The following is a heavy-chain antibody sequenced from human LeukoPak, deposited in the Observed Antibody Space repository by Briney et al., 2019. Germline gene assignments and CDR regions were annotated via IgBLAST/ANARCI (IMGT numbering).Heavy chain of an antibody. CDR1: GVTLRNYG. Sequence: GESLRLSCAASGVTLRNYGLSWVRHTPGKGLEWVSAIRGSGDTTFYADSVKGRFTIFRDNAKNTLYLQMNSLRAEDTAVYYCARGMSGYYGMDVWGQGTTVTVSS. CDR2: IRGSGDTT. CDR3: ARGMSGYYGMDV. V-gene: IGHV3-23*01. J-gene: IGHJ6*02.